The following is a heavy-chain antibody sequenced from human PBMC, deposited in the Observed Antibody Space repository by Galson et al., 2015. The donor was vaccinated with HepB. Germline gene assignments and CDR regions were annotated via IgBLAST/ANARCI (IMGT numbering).Heavy chain of an antibody. CDR3: ARGIGATVDY. J-gene: IGHJ4*02. V-gene: IGHV4-59*08. D-gene: IGHD6-25*01. CDR2: IYDTEST. CDR1: GGSISYYY. Sequence: SETLSLTCTVSGGSISYYYWSWIRQPPGKGLEWIGYIYDTESTNYSPSLKSRVTISVDTSKNQFSLNLRSVTAADTAVYCCARGIGATVDYWGQGARVTVSS.